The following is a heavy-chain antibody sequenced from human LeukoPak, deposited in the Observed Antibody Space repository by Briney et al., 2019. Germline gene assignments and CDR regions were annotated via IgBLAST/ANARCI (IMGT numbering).Heavy chain of an antibody. V-gene: IGHV1-2*04. Sequence: ASVKVSCKASGYTFTGYYMHWVRQAPGQGLEWMGWINPNSGGTNYAQKFQGWVTMTRDTSISTAYMELSRLRSDDTAVYYCARDQIWGYSRSYYYGMDVRGQGTLVTVSS. CDR3: ARDQIWGYSRSYYYGMDV. J-gene: IGHJ6*02. CDR2: INPNSGGT. D-gene: IGHD7-27*01. CDR1: GYTFTGYY.